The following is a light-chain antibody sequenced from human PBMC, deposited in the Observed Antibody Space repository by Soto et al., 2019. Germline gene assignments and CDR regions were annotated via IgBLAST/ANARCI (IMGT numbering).Light chain of an antibody. J-gene: IGLJ1*01. CDR2: DVI. V-gene: IGLV2-14*03. CDR3: SSYTSSSSQV. CDR1: SSDVGGFNY. Sequence: QSVLTQPASVSGSPGQSITISCTGTSSDVGGFNYVSWYQQHPGKAPKLMVYDVINRPSGVSNRFSGSKSGATASLTISGLQADDEADYYCSSYTSSSSQVFGSGTKLTVL.